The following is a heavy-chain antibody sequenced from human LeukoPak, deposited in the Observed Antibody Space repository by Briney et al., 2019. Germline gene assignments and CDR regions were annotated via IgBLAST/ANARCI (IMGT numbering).Heavy chain of an antibody. V-gene: IGHV4-4*07. CDR1: GGSISSYY. Sequence: SETLSLTCTVSGGSISSYYWSWIRQPAGRGLEWIGRIYTSGSTNYNPSLKSRVTMSVDTSKNQFSLKLSSVTAADTAVYYCARDWGPASRRTIATSRQNDYWGQGTLVTVSS. J-gene: IGHJ4*02. D-gene: IGHD3-16*01. CDR2: IYTSGST. CDR3: ARDWGPASRRTIATSRQNDY.